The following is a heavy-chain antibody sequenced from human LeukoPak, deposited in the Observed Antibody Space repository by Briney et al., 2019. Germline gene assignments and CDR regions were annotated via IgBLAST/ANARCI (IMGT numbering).Heavy chain of an antibody. CDR3: ARQTYYYDSSGYYHDRYYYGMDV. CDR2: IYYSGST. V-gene: IGHV4-39*01. J-gene: IGHJ6*02. Sequence: SETLSLTCTVSGGSISSSSYYGGWIRQPPGKGLEWIGSIYYSGSTYYNPSLKSRVTISVDTSKNQFSLKLSSVTAADTAVYYCARQTYYYDSSGYYHDRYYYGMDVWGQGTTVTVSS. D-gene: IGHD3-22*01. CDR1: GGSISSSSYY.